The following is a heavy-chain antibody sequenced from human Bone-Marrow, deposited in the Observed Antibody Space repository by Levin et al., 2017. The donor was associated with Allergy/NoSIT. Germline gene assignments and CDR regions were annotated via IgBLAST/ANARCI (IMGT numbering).Heavy chain of an antibody. CDR1: GGTFSSYA. CDR3: ARDQTPYSSSWRGYYYYGMDV. J-gene: IGHJ6*02. D-gene: IGHD6-13*01. Sequence: SVKVSCKASGGTFSSYAISWVRQAPGQGLEWMGGIIPIFGTANYAQKFQGRVTITADESTSTAYMELSSLRSEDTAVYYCARDQTPYSSSWRGYYYYGMDVWGQGTTVTVSS. V-gene: IGHV1-69*13. CDR2: IIPIFGTA.